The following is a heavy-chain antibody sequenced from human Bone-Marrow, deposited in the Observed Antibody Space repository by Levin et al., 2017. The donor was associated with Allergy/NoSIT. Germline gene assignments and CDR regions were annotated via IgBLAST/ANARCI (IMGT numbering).Heavy chain of an antibody. V-gene: IGHV4-39*07. J-gene: IGHJ4*02. Sequence: RSSETLSLTCTVSGGSITTSPYYWGWIRQAPGKGLEWIASISYYGSTHYNSSLQSRVTISRDTSKNQFSLTLSSVTAADTAVYYCTRVYTGSAFENWGQGTLVTVSS. CDR1: GGSITTSPYY. CDR2: ISYYGST. CDR3: TRVYTGSAFEN. D-gene: IGHD1-26*01.